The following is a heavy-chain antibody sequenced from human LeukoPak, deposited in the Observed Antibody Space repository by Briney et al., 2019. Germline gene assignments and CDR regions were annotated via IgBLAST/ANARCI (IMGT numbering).Heavy chain of an antibody. J-gene: IGHJ4*02. Sequence: SETLSLTCAVSGGSITSSSYHWGWIRQPPGKGLEWIGSIYYSGSTDYNPSLKSRVTISVDTSKDQFSLKLNSVTAADTAVYYCARHSSRTYGPDYWGQGTLVTVSS. CDR3: ARHSSRTYGPDY. CDR2: IYYSGST. CDR1: GGSITSSSYH. V-gene: IGHV4-39*01. D-gene: IGHD3-10*01.